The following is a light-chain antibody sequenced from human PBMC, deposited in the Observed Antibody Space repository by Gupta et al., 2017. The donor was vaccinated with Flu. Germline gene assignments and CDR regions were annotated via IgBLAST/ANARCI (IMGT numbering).Light chain of an antibody. CDR2: WAS. J-gene: IGKJ1*01. V-gene: IGKV4-1*01. CDR1: RSVLYNSNNKNY. CDR3: QQYYATASWT. Sequence: DIVMTQSPDSLAVSLGERATINCRSSRSVLYNSNNKNYLAWYQQKPGQPPKLLIYWASTRESGVPDRFSGSGSGTDFTLTISSLQAEDVAGYYCQQYYATASWTFGQGTKVEIK.